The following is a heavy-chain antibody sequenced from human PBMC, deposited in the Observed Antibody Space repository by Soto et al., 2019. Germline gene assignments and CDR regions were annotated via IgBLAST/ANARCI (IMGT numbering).Heavy chain of an antibody. CDR2: INHSGST. CDR3: ARLPRGYNYGFDY. V-gene: IGHV4-34*01. D-gene: IGHD5-18*01. J-gene: IGHJ4*02. CDR1: GGSFSGYY. Sequence: QVQLQQWGAGLLKSSETLSITCDVYGGSFSGYYWTWIRQPTGKGMEWIGEINHSGSTSYDPSLKSRVTISVDRSKNKVSLKLNSVTAADTAVYYCARLPRGYNYGFDYWGQGSLVTVSS.